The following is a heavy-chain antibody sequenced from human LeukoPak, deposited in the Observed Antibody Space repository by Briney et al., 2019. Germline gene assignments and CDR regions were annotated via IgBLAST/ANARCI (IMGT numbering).Heavy chain of an antibody. J-gene: IGHJ6*02. D-gene: IGHD3-10*01. V-gene: IGHV4-4*07. Sequence: SETLSLTCTVSGGSISSYYWSWIRQPAGKGLEWIGRIYTSGSTNYNPSLKSLVTMSVDTSKNQFSLKLSSVTAADTAVYYCARDGVRGVIITYYYGMDVWGQGTTVTVSS. CDR3: ARDGVRGVIITYYYGMDV. CDR2: IYTSGST. CDR1: GGSISSYY.